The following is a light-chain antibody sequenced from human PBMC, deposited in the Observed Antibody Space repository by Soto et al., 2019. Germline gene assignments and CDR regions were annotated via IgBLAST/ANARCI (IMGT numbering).Light chain of an antibody. CDR1: QTVNNNY. V-gene: IGKV3-20*01. Sequence: ELVLTQSPGTLSLSPGERATLSCRASQTVNNNYLAWYQQIPGQAPRLLIYGASTRATGIPDRFSGSGSGTDFTLTISRLEPEDFAVYYCQYYGSSPRTFGQGTKVDIK. CDR3: QYYGSSPRT. J-gene: IGKJ1*01. CDR2: GAS.